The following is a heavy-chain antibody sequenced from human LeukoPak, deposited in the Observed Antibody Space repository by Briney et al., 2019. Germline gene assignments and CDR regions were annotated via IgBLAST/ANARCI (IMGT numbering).Heavy chain of an antibody. CDR1: GYTFTCYY. V-gene: IGHV1-2*02. CDR2: INPNSGGT. CDR3: ARSRDGYNYGGLDY. J-gene: IGHJ4*02. D-gene: IGHD5-24*01. Sequence: GASVTVSCKASGYTFTCYYMHWVRQAPGQGREWMGWINPNSGGTNYAQKFQGRVTMTSDTSISTAYMELSRLRSDDTAVYYCARSRDGYNYGGLDYGGQGTLVTVSA.